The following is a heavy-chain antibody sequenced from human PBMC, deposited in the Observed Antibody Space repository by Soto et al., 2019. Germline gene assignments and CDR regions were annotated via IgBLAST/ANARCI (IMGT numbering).Heavy chain of an antibody. J-gene: IGHJ6*02. D-gene: IGHD6-13*01. CDR1: GYSFTSYW. Sequence: GESLKISCKGSGYSFTSYWTSWVRQMPGKGLEWMGRIDPSDSYTNYSPSFQGHVTIPADKSISTAYLQWSSLKASDTAMYYCARYTPYSSSWYGAEAYYYGMDVWGQGTTVTVSS. CDR3: ARYTPYSSSWYGAEAYYYGMDV. CDR2: IDPSDSYT. V-gene: IGHV5-10-1*01.